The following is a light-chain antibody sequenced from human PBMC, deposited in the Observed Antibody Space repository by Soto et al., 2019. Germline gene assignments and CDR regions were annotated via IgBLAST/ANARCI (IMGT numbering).Light chain of an antibody. J-gene: IGLJ2*01. Sequence: QSALTQPASVSGSPGQSITISCTGTSSDVGGSNYVSWYQQHPGKAPKLIIYDVNNRPSGVSNRFSASKSGNTASLTISGLQAEDEADYYCSSYTSSSTLVFGGGTKRTVL. CDR2: DVN. CDR1: SSDVGGSNY. CDR3: SSYTSSSTLV. V-gene: IGLV2-14*03.